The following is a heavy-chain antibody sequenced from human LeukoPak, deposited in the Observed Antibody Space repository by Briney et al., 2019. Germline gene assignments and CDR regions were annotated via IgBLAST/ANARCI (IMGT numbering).Heavy chain of an antibody. CDR1: GFTVSSNY. J-gene: IGHJ3*02. D-gene: IGHD6-19*01. Sequence: GGSLRLSCAASGFTVSSNYMSWVRQAPGKGLEWVSVIYSGGSTYYADSVRGRFTISRDNSKNTLYLQMNSLRAEDTAVYYCAIARDPIAVAGTDAFDIWGQGTMVTVSS. V-gene: IGHV3-53*01. CDR3: AIARDPIAVAGTDAFDI. CDR2: IYSGGST.